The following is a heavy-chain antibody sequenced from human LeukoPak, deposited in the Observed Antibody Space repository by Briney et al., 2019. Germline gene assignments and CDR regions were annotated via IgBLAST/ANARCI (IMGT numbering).Heavy chain of an antibody. CDR2: INPNSGGT. CDR1: GYTFTGYY. J-gene: IGHJ5*02. D-gene: IGHD3-10*01. CDR3: ARGRSGSRGWFDP. Sequence: GASVKVSCKASGYTFTGYYMHWVRQAPGQGLGWMGWINPNSGGTNYAQKFQGRVTMTRDTSISTAYMELSRLRSDDTAVYYCARGRSGSRGWFDPWGQGTLVTVSS. V-gene: IGHV1-2*02.